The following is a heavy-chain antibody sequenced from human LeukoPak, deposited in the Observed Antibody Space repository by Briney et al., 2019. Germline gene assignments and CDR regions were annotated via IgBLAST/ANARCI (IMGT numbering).Heavy chain of an antibody. J-gene: IGHJ4*02. CDR3: ARDIFYCSSTSCYTWVFGGYDY. V-gene: IGHV3-30*04. D-gene: IGHD2-2*02. CDR2: ISYDGSNK. CDR1: GFTFSSYA. Sequence: PGRSLRLSCAASGFTFSSYAMHWVRQAPGKGLEWVAVISYDGSNKYYADSVKGRFTISRDNSKNKLYLQMNSLRAEDTAVYYCARDIFYCSSTSCYTWVFGGYDYWGQGTLVTVSS.